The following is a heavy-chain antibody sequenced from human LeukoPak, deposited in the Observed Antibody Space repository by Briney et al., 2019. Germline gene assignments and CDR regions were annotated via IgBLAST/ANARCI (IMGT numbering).Heavy chain of an antibody. V-gene: IGHV5-10-1*01. CDR3: ARHRAVRHIYFGMDV. CDR2: IDPSDSYI. D-gene: IGHD6-6*01. CDR1: GDSLSSYW. Sequence: RGEALRISFKGSGDSLSSYWISWVRQMPGKGLEWMGRIDPSDSYINYSPSFQAHVTISADKSISTAYLQWSSLKASDTAMYYCARHRAVRHIYFGMDVWGQGTTVTVSS. J-gene: IGHJ6*02.